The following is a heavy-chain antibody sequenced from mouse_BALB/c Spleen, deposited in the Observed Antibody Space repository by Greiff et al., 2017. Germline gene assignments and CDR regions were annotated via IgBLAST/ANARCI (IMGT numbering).Heavy chain of an antibody. J-gene: IGHJ4*01. CDR3: ARIHGAMDY. CDR1: GFTFSSYA. CDR2: ISSGGST. V-gene: IGHV5-6-5*01. Sequence: EVQLVESGGGLVKPGGSLKLSCAASGFTFSSYAMSWVRQTPEKRLEWVASISSGGSTYYPDSVKGRFTISRDNAKNNLYLQMSSLRSEDTALYYCARIHGAMDYWGQGTSVTVSS.